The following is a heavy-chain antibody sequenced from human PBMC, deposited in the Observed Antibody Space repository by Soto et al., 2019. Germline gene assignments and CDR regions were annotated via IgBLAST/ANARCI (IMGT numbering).Heavy chain of an antibody. D-gene: IGHD1-26*01. Sequence: QVQLVESGGGVVQPGRSLRLSCAASGFTSSSYGMHWVRQAPGKGLEWVAIISYDGSNTYYADSVKGRVTISRDNSKNTLYLQMNSLRAEDTSVYYCAKEGGLSGSYYISSSYYFDYWGQGTLVTVSS. CDR2: ISYDGSNT. CDR1: GFTSSSYG. CDR3: AKEGGLSGSYYISSSYYFDY. J-gene: IGHJ4*02. V-gene: IGHV3-30*18.